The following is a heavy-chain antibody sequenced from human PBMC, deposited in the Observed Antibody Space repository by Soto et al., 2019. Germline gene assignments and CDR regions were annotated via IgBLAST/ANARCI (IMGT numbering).Heavy chain of an antibody. Sequence: SETLSLTCTVSGGSISSRSYHWDWIRQPPGKGLEWIGSMYYSANTYYNRSLKSRVTISVDTSKNQFSLKLSSVTAADTAVYYCARAMTTVTTIDYWGQGTLVTVSS. J-gene: IGHJ4*02. D-gene: IGHD4-17*01. V-gene: IGHV4-39*07. CDR3: ARAMTTVTTIDY. CDR1: GGSISSRSYH. CDR2: MYYSANT.